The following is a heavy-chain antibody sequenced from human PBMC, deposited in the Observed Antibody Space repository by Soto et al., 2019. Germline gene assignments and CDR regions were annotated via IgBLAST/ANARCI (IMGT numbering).Heavy chain of an antibody. CDR2: INPNSGGT. V-gene: IGHV1-2*02. CDR1: GYTFTGYY. Sequence: GASVKVSCKASGYTFTGYYMHWVRQAPGQGLEWMGWINPNSGGTNYAQKFQGRVTMTRDTSISTAYMELSRLRSDDTAVYYCARGGVVTATYYYYGMDVWGQGTTVTVSS. CDR3: ARGGVVTATYYYYGMDV. J-gene: IGHJ6*02. D-gene: IGHD2-21*02.